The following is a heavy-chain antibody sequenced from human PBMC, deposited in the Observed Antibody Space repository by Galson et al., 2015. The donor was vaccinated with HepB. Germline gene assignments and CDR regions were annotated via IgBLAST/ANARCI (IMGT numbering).Heavy chain of an antibody. CDR2: ISSSSSTI. V-gene: IGHV3-48*02. Sequence: SLRLSCAASGFTFSSYNMNWVRQAPGKGLEWVSYISSSSSTIYYADSVKGRFTISRDNAKNSLYLQMNRLRDEDTAVYYCARDAFGYSSSWYGVYWGQGTLVTVSS. D-gene: IGHD6-13*01. CDR3: ARDAFGYSSSWYGVY. J-gene: IGHJ4*02. CDR1: GFTFSSYN.